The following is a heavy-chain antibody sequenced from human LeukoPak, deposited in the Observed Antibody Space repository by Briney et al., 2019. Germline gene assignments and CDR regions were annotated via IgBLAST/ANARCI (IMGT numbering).Heavy chain of an antibody. CDR1: GYTFTSYD. D-gene: IGHD2-2*01. V-gene: IGHV1-8*01. CDR3: ASGPRRYCSSTSCYVKDY. J-gene: IGHJ4*02. CDR2: MNPNSGNT. Sequence: ASVKVSCKASGYTFTSYDINWVRQATGQGLEWMGWMNPNSGNTGYAQKFQGRVTMTRNTSTSTAYMELSSLRSEDTAVYYCASGPRRYCSSTSCYVKDYWGQGTLVTVSS.